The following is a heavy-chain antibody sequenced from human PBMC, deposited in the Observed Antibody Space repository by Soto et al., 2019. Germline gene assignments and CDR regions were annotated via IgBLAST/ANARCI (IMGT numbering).Heavy chain of an antibody. Sequence: GGSLRLSCAASGFTFSSYAMSWVRQAPGKGLEWVSAISGSGGSTYYADSVKGRFTISRDNSKNTLYLQMNSLRAEDTAVYYCAGWGNLLRGPVGFDPCGQGTLVTVSS. CDR3: AGWGNLLRGPVGFDP. CDR2: ISGSGGST. V-gene: IGHV3-23*01. CDR1: GFTFSSYA. D-gene: IGHD3-16*01. J-gene: IGHJ5*02.